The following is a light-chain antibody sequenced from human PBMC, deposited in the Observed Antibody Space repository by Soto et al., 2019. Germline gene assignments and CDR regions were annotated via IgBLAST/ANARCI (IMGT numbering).Light chain of an antibody. V-gene: IGKV4-1*01. CDR1: QSVLFSSNNKNY. CDR3: QHYYSVPVT. CDR2: WAS. J-gene: IGKJ2*01. Sequence: DIVMTQSPDSLAVSLGERATINCKSSQSVLFSSNNKNYMAWYQQKPGQPPKLLMSWASTRESGVPDRFSGSGSGTDFSLTISGLQAEDVAVYYCQHYYSVPVTFGQGTKLEIK.